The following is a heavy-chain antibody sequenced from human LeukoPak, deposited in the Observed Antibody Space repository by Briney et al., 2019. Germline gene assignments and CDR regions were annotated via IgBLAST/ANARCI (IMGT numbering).Heavy chain of an antibody. CDR1: GGSISSYY. V-gene: IGHV4-59*01. Sequence: SETLSLTCTVSGGSISSYYWSWIRQPPGKGLEWIGYMYYSGSTNYNPSLKSRVTISVDTPKNQFSLKLSSVTAADTAVYYCARGPLNWFDPWGHGTLVTVAS. CDR3: ARGPLNWFDP. J-gene: IGHJ5*02. CDR2: MYYSGST.